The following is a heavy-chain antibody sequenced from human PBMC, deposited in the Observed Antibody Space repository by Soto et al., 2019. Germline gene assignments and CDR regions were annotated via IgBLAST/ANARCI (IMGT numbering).Heavy chain of an antibody. D-gene: IGHD3-10*01. Sequence: GGSLRLSCVDSGFNFGDYSMNWVRQAPGKGLEWVASISSRDTFIQYGGSVRGRFTISRDNARNALYLHLNDVRADDTAMYYCARRENDTTSYYWLHWGRGTLVTVSS. CDR1: GFNFGDYS. J-gene: IGHJ4*02. V-gene: IGHV3-21*06. CDR2: ISSRDTFI. CDR3: ARRENDTTSYYWLH.